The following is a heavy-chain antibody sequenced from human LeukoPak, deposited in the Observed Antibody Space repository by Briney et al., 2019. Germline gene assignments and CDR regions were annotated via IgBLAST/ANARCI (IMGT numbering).Heavy chain of an antibody. CDR3: ARGRSDGYFDY. Sequence: ASVKVSCKSSGYTFTGYYIHWVRQAPGQGLEWMGWINPNSGGTNYAQKFQGRVTMTRDTSISTAYMEMSGLRSDDTAVYYCARGRSDGYFDYWGQGTLVTVSS. J-gene: IGHJ4*02. V-gene: IGHV1-2*02. D-gene: IGHD2-21*01. CDR1: GYTFTGYY. CDR2: INPNSGGT.